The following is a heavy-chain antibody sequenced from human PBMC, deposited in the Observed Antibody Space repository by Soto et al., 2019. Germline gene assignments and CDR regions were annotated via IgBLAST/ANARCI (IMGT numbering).Heavy chain of an antibody. J-gene: IGHJ4*02. CDR2: IIPILGIA. D-gene: IGHD2-15*01. Sequence: GASVKVSCKASGGTFSSYTISWVRQAPGQGLEWMGRIIPILGIANYAQKFQGRVTITADKSTSTAYMELSSLRSEDTAVYYCASRTSPSWGHCSGGSCYSGPLPQDNGTDYWGQGTLVTVSS. CDR1: GGTFSSYT. V-gene: IGHV1-69*02. CDR3: ASRTSPSWGHCSGGSCYSGPLPQDNGTDY.